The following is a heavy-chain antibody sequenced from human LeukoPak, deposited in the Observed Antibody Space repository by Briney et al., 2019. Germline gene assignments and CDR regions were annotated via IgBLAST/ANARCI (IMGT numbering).Heavy chain of an antibody. V-gene: IGHV4-59*01. J-gene: IGHJ3*02. Sequence: SETLSLTCTVSGGSISSYWSWIRQPPGKGLEWIGYIYYSGSTNYNPSLKSRVTISVDTFKDQFSLKLNSVTAADTAVYYCARDSTTAYYYDSSGYPHDAFDIWGQGTMVTVSS. CDR1: GGSISSY. CDR3: ARDSTTAYYYDSSGYPHDAFDI. CDR2: IYYSGST. D-gene: IGHD3-22*01.